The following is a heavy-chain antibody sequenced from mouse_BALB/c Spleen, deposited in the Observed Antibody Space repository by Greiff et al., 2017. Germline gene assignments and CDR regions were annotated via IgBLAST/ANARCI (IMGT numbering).Heavy chain of an antibody. D-gene: IGHD1-1*01. V-gene: IGHV5-17*02. CDR3: ARGDYYGSSYRVYAMDY. Sequence: EVQVVESGGGLVQPGGSRKLSCAASGFTFSSFGMHWVRQAPEKGLEWVAYISSGSSTIYYADTVKGRFTISRDNPKNTLFLQMTSLRSEDTAMYYCARGDYYGSSYRVYAMDYWGQGTSVTVSS. CDR2: ISSGSSTI. CDR1: GFTFSSFG. J-gene: IGHJ4*01.